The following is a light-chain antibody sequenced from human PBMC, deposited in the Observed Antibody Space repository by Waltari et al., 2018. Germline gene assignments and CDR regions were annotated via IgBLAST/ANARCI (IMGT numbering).Light chain of an antibody. V-gene: IGKV3-15*01. Sequence: VLTQSPATLSVSPGARATLSCRASQSLSSNLAWSQQKPGQAPRLLVYGASTRATGIPARFSGSGSGTEFTLTISSLQSEDFAVYFCQQYNYWPPFFGGGTKVEIK. CDR3: QQYNYWPPF. CDR2: GAS. CDR1: QSLSSN. J-gene: IGKJ4*01.